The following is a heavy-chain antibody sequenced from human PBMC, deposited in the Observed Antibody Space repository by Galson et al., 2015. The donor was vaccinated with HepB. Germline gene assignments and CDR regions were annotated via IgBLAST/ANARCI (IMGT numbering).Heavy chain of an antibody. CDR1: GFTFSSYW. CDR3: ARAVAVVYATEPYYYYYMDV. CDR2: IKQDGSEK. J-gene: IGHJ6*03. Sequence: SLRLSCAASGFTFSSYWMSWVRQAPGKGLEWVANIKQDGSEKYYVDSVKGRFTISRDNAKNSLYLQMNSLRAEDTAVYYCARAVAVVYATEPYYYYYMDVWGEGTTVTVSS. V-gene: IGHV3-7*01. D-gene: IGHD2-8*02.